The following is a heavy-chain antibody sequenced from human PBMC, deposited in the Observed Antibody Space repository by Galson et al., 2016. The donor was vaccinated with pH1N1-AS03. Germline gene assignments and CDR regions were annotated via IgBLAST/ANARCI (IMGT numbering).Heavy chain of an antibody. D-gene: IGHD3-3*01. Sequence: KASGGTFSNYAISWVRQAPGHGLEWLGGFIPVFNTVKYEQKFQGRVTITTDESTSTAYMEVRSLRSEDTAVYYCAGRQNGRHYDFWSGARGFDSWGQGTLVTVSS. V-gene: IGHV1-69*05. CDR2: FIPVFNTV. CDR3: AGRQNGRHYDFWSGARGFDS. CDR1: GGTFSNYA. J-gene: IGHJ4*02.